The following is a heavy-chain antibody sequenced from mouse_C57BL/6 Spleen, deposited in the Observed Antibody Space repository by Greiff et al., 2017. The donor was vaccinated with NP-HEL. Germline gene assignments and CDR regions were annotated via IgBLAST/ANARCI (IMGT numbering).Heavy chain of an antibody. Sequence: VQLLESGAELVKPGASVKISCKASGYAFSSYWMNWVKQRPGKGLEWIGQIYPGDGDTNYNGKFKGKATLTADKSSSTAYMQLSSLTSEDSAVYFCARSFTTVVENWGQGTTLTVSS. V-gene: IGHV1-80*01. D-gene: IGHD1-1*01. CDR1: GYAFSSYW. J-gene: IGHJ2*01. CDR3: ARSFTTVVEN. CDR2: IYPGDGDT.